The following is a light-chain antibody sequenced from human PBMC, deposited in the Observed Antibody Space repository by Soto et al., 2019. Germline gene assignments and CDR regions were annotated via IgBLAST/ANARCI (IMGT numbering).Light chain of an antibody. Sequence: EIALTQSPATLSLSPGERATLSCRASQSVSSYLAWYQQKPGQAHRLLIYDASNRATGIPARFSGSGSGTDFTLTISSLEPEDFAVYYCQQRSNWPPLTFGGGTKVEIK. CDR2: DAS. CDR1: QSVSSY. J-gene: IGKJ4*01. CDR3: QQRSNWPPLT. V-gene: IGKV3-11*01.